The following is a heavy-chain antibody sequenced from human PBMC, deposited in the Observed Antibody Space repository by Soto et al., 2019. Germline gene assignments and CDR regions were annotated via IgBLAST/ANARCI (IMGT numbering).Heavy chain of an antibody. J-gene: IGHJ4*02. Sequence: QVHLVQSGAEVKKPGSSVKVSCKASGCTFSSYAISWVRQAPGQGLEWMGGIIPIFGTANYAQKFQGRVTITADESTSTAYMELSRLRSEEKAVYYCAIDGDDYGGKGAFDYWGQGTLVTVSS. D-gene: IGHD4-17*01. V-gene: IGHV1-69*01. CDR3: AIDGDDYGGKGAFDY. CDR2: IIPIFGTA. CDR1: GCTFSSYA.